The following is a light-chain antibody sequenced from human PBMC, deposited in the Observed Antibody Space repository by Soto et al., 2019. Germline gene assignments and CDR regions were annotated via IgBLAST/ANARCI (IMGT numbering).Light chain of an antibody. V-gene: IGKV1-5*01. J-gene: IGKJ2*01. Sequence: DIQMTQSPSTLSASVGDRVTITCRSSQSISSWLAWYPQKPGNAPKLLIYDASSLESGVPSSFSGSGSGREFTRTIMSQQPDEFAPYYGQQYTSDSSYPFGQANKREIK. CDR2: DAS. CDR1: QSISSW. CDR3: QQYTSDSSYP.